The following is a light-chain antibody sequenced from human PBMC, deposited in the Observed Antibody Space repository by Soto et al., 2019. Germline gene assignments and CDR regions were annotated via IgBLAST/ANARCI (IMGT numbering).Light chain of an antibody. Sequence: EILMTQSPATLSVSPGERATLSCRASQSVSSNLAWYQQKPGQAPRLLIYGASSRATGFPARISGSGCGTDFTLIISRLQSEDVVVYYCQQYDKWPLTFGQGTKVDIK. J-gene: IGKJ1*01. CDR2: GAS. CDR3: QQYDKWPLT. CDR1: QSVSSN. V-gene: IGKV3D-15*01.